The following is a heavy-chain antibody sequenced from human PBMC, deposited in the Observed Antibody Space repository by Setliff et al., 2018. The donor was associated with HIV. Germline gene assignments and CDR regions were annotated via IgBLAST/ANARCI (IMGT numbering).Heavy chain of an antibody. CDR1: GYTFTSHY. Sequence: ASVKVSCKASGYTFTSHYIHWVRQAPGQGLEWMGIINPNGGSTTYAQKFQGRVTMTRDTSTSTVYMELSSLRSEDTAMYYCARVEGATATLTDWGQGTLVTVSS. CDR2: INPNGGST. CDR3: ARVEGATATLTD. D-gene: IGHD1-26*01. V-gene: IGHV1-46*01. J-gene: IGHJ4*02.